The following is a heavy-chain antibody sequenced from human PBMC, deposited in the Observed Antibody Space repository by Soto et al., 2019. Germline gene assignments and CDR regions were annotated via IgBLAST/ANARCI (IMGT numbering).Heavy chain of an antibody. Sequence: GGSLRLSCAASGFTFSSYAMSWVRQAPGKGLEWVSAISGSGGSTYYADSVKDRFTISRDNSKNTLYLQMNSLRAEDTAVYYCAKVNQESLAVAIDYWGQGTLVTVSS. D-gene: IGHD6-19*01. CDR2: ISGSGGST. V-gene: IGHV3-23*01. CDR3: AKVNQESLAVAIDY. J-gene: IGHJ4*02. CDR1: GFTFSSYA.